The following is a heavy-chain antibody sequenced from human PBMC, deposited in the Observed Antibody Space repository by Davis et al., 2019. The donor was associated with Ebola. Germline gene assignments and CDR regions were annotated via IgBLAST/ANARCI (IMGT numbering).Heavy chain of an antibody. CDR1: GYTFTGYY. J-gene: IGHJ6*02. V-gene: IGHV1-8*02. CDR2: MNPNSGNT. D-gene: IGHD7-27*01. CDR3: ARELGITYYYYGMDV. Sequence: ASVKVSCKASGYTFTGYYMHWVRQAPGQGLEWMGWMNPNSGNTGYAQKFQGRVTMTRNTSISTAYMELSSLRSEDTAVYYCARELGITYYYYGMDVWGQGTTVTVSS.